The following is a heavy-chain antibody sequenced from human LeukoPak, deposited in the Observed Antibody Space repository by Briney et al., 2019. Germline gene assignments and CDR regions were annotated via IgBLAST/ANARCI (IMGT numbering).Heavy chain of an antibody. CDR3: ARVAYGSGLYYFDY. Sequence: PSETLSLTCTVSGGSISSYYWSWIRQPAGKGREWIGRIYTSGSTNYNPSLKSRVTMSVDTSNNQFSLKLSSVTAADTAVYYCARVAYGSGLYYFDYWGQGTLVPVSS. V-gene: IGHV4-4*07. J-gene: IGHJ4*02. CDR2: IYTSGST. D-gene: IGHD3-10*01. CDR1: GGSISSYY.